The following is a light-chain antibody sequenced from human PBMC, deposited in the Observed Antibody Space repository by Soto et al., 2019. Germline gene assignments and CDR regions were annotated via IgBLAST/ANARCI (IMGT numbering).Light chain of an antibody. CDR1: QSVTSSY. V-gene: IGKV3-11*01. Sequence: EIVLTQSPGTLSLSPWERATLSCRASQSVTSSYLTWYQQKPGQAPRLLIYDASNRATGIPARFSGTGSGTDFTLTISSLEPEDFAVYYCQHRSNWPRTFGQGTKV. J-gene: IGKJ1*01. CDR2: DAS. CDR3: QHRSNWPRT.